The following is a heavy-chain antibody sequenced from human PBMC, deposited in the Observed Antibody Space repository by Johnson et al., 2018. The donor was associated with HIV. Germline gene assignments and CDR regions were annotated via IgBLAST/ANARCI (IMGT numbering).Heavy chain of an antibody. CDR2: ISKDGSNK. CDR3: ARDSYDYVWGSYRHDAFDI. V-gene: IGHV3-30*03. D-gene: IGHD3-16*02. Sequence: VLLLESGGGVVQPGRSLRLSCAASGFTFSTYDMAWVRQAPGKGLEWVALISKDGSNKYYADSVKGRFTISRDNSKNTLYLQMNSLRAEDTAVYYCARDSYDYVWGSYRHDAFDIWGQGTMVTVSS. J-gene: IGHJ3*02. CDR1: GFTFSTYD.